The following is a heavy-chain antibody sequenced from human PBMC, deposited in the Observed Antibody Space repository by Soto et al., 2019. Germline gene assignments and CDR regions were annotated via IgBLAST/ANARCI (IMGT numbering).Heavy chain of an antibody. CDR3: ERDFNPSSGWYFDAFDI. CDR1: GFAFNMYW. D-gene: IGHD6-19*01. CDR2: IDAHGNEK. Sequence: EVQLVESGGTLVQPGGSLRLSCEASGFAFNMYWMTWVRQAPGKGLEWVANIDAHGNEKFSMDSVKGRFAISRDNAKNSLYLQMDSLRVEDTAVYYCERDFNPSSGWYFDAFDIWGQGTRVTVSS. J-gene: IGHJ3*02. V-gene: IGHV3-7*01.